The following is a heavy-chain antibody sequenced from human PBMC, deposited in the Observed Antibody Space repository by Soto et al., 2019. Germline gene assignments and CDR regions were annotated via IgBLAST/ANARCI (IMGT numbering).Heavy chain of an antibody. D-gene: IGHD6-6*01. J-gene: IGHJ6*02. V-gene: IGHV4-59*01. CDR2: IYYSGST. Sequence: SETLSLTCTVSGGSISSYYWSWIRQPPGKGLEWIGYIYYSGSTNYNPSLKSRVTISVDTSKNQFSLKLSSVTAADTAVYYCARDSIAARLDYGMDVWGQGTTVTVSS. CDR3: ARDSIAARLDYGMDV. CDR1: GGSISSYY.